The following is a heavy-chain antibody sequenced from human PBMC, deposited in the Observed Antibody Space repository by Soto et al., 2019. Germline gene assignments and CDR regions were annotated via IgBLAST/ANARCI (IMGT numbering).Heavy chain of an antibody. CDR1: GFTFEPYA. CDR2: ISFDGTNT. Sequence: QVQLVESGGGVVQPGKSLRLSCEASGFTFEPYAMHWVRQAPGKGLEWVAVISFDGTNTYYADSVKGRFNFSRDNSKYSLNLQLNSLRPEDTAVYYCARDLLYFTYVNCLRGYDGMDVWGQGTTVTVSS. J-gene: IGHJ6*02. D-gene: IGHD1-26*01. V-gene: IGHV3-30*04. CDR3: ARDLLYFTYVNCLRGYDGMDV.